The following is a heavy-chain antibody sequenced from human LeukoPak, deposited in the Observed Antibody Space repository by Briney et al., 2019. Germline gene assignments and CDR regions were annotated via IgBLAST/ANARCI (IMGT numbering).Heavy chain of an antibody. Sequence: PSETLSLTCTVSGGSISSGGYYWSWIRQHPGKGLEWIGYIYYSGSTYYNPSLKSRVTISVDTSKNQFSLKLSSVTAADTAVYYCARDRRRDYVWGSYRYTGAFDIWGQGTMVTVSS. D-gene: IGHD3-16*02. CDR2: IYYSGST. CDR3: ARDRRRDYVWGSYRYTGAFDI. J-gene: IGHJ3*02. CDR1: GGSISSGGYY. V-gene: IGHV4-31*03.